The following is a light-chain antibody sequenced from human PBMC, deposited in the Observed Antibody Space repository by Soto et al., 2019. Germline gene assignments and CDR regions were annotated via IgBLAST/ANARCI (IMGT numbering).Light chain of an antibody. V-gene: IGKV3-20*01. Sequence: EIVLTQSPGTLSLSPGERATLSCRASQSVSSSYLAWHQQKPGQAPRLLIYGGSSRATGTPDRFSGSGSGTDFTLTISRLGPEDFAVYYCQKYCSSPYTFGQGTKLEIK. CDR3: QKYCSSPYT. CDR2: GGS. J-gene: IGKJ2*01. CDR1: QSVSSSY.